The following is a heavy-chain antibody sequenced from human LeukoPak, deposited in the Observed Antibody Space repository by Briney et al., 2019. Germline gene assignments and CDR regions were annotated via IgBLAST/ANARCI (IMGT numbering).Heavy chain of an antibody. J-gene: IGHJ4*02. Sequence: GGSLRLSCAVSGITFSSYWMHWVRQAPGKGLVWVSRVNSDGSSTTYADSVKGRFTISRDNAKNTLYLQMNSLRAEDTAVYYCARGSTQYSSGWYGLDYWGQGTLVTVSS. CDR2: VNSDGSST. D-gene: IGHD6-19*01. CDR1: GITFSSYW. CDR3: ARGSTQYSSGWYGLDY. V-gene: IGHV3-74*01.